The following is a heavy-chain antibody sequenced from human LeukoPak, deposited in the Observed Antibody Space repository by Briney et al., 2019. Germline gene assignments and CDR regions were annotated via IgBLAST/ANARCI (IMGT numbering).Heavy chain of an antibody. CDR1: GFGISDNF. CDR2: IFSGGET. V-gene: IGHV3-66*01. D-gene: IGHD3-10*01. Sequence: TGGSLRLSCAASGFGISDNFMGWVRQTPGKGLEWVSLIFSGGETYSADSVKGRFAISKDNSKNTLHLQMNSLRVEDTAMYYCARDTDYYGSGRQGYFDHWGQGTLVTVSS. CDR3: ARDTDYYGSGRQGYFDH. J-gene: IGHJ1*01.